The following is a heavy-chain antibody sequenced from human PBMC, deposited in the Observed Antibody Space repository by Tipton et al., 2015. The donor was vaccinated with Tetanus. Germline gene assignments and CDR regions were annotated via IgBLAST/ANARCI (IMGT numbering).Heavy chain of an antibody. CDR2: ISGSRLTP. CDR3: AKEALGVLNL. J-gene: IGHJ6*04. CDR1: GFTFKSYT. Sequence: SLRLSYAASGFTFKSYTMNWVRQAPGNGLKWIAAISGSRLTPYYADSVKGRFTISRDNSKNTLSLQLNNLRADDTAIYYCAKEALGVLNLWGKGTTVIVSS. D-gene: IGHD3-16*01. V-gene: IGHV3-23*01.